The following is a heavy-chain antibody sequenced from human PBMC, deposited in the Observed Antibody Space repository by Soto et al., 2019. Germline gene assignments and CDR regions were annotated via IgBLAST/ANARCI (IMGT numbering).Heavy chain of an antibody. J-gene: IGHJ6*03. CDR2: IYPGDSDT. Sequence: GESLKISCKGSGYSFTSYWIGWVRQMPGKGLEWMGIIYPGDSDTRYSPSFQGQVTISADKSISTAYLQWSSLKASDTAMYYCARLNRNSSQYCSGGSCYQSYYYYYMDVWGKGTTVTVSS. CDR1: GYSFTSYW. V-gene: IGHV5-51*01. CDR3: ARLNRNSSQYCSGGSCYQSYYYYYMDV. D-gene: IGHD2-15*01.